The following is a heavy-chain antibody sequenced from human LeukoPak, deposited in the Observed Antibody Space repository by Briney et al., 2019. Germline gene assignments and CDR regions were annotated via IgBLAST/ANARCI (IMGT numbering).Heavy chain of an antibody. CDR1: DYTFNNYG. D-gene: IGHD6-13*01. Sequence: GASVKVSCKAFDYTFNNYGITCVRQVPGQGLEWMGWISTYNGNTRYAQKFQGRVTMTTDTSTSTAYMELRSLRSDDTAVYYCARDSSSWTNWFDPWGQGTLVTVSS. V-gene: IGHV1-18*01. CDR2: ISTYNGNT. CDR3: ARDSSSWTNWFDP. J-gene: IGHJ5*02.